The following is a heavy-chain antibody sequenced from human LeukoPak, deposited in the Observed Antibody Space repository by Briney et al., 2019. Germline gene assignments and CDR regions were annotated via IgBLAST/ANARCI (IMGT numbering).Heavy chain of an antibody. CDR1: GGSISSYY. J-gene: IGHJ4*02. D-gene: IGHD4-17*01. V-gene: IGHV4-59*01. CDR2: IYYSGST. Sequence: PSGTLSLTCTVSGGSISSYYWSWIRQPPGKGLEWIGYIYYSGSTNYNPSLKSRVTISVDTSKNQFSLKLSSVTAADTAVYYCARKTVTTRGSFDYWGQGTLVTVSS. CDR3: ARKTVTTRGSFDY.